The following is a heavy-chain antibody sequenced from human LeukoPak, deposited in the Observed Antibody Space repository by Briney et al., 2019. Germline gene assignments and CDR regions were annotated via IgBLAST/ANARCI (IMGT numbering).Heavy chain of an antibody. CDR2: TYYKSNWYN. CDR1: GYSVPSNSAT. D-gene: IGHD6-19*01. Sequence: SQTLSLTCAISGYSVPSNSATWNWIRQSPSRGLEWLGRTYYKSNWYNDYAVSVKSRITITPDTSKNQFSLQLNSVTPEDTAVYYCVRQALSGTNGFDYWGQGTLVTVSS. CDR3: VRQALSGTNGFDY. V-gene: IGHV6-1*01. J-gene: IGHJ4*02.